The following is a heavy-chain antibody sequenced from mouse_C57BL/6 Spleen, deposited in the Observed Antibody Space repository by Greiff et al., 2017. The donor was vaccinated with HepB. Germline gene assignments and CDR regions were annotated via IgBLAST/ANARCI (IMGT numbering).Heavy chain of an antibody. CDR3: AREFYYGNSYAMDY. D-gene: IGHD2-1*01. V-gene: IGHV1-82*01. J-gene: IGHJ4*01. Sequence: VQLQQSGPELVKPGASVKISCKASGYAFSSSWMNWVKQRPGKGLEWIGRIYPGDGDTNYNGKFKGKATLTADKSSRTAYMQLSSLTSEDSAVYFCAREFYYGNSYAMDYWGQGTSVTVSS. CDR2: IYPGDGDT. CDR1: GYAFSSSW.